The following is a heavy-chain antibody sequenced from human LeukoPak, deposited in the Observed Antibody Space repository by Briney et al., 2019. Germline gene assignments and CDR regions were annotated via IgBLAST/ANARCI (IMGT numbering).Heavy chain of an antibody. V-gene: IGHV3-11*04. J-gene: IGHJ6*03. CDR2: ISSSGSTI. D-gene: IGHD6-13*01. Sequence: GGPLRLSCAASGFTFSDYYMSWIRQAPGKGLEWVSYISSSGSTIYYADSVKGRFTISRDNAKNSLYLQMNSLRAEDTAVYYCARENRAAAGTNSYYYYYMDVWGKGTTVTISS. CDR3: ARENRAAAGTNSYYYYYMDV. CDR1: GFTFSDYY.